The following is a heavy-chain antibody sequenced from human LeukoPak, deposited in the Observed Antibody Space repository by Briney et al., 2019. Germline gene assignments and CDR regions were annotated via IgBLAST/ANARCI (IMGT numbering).Heavy chain of an antibody. J-gene: IGHJ4*02. V-gene: IGHV3-7*05. CDR2: IKQDGSEK. D-gene: IGHD2-15*01. CDR1: GFFFGSYS. CDR3: AREDQPRGTFDY. Sequence: GGSLRLSCTVSGFFFGSYSMNWVRQAPGKGLEWVANIKQDGSEKYYVDSVKGRFTISRDNAKNSLYLQMNSLRAEDTALYYCAREDQPRGTFDYWGQGILVTVSS.